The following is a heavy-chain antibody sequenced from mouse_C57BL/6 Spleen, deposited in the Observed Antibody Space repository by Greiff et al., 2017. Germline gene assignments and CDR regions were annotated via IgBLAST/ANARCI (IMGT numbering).Heavy chain of an antibody. J-gene: IGHJ2*01. CDR1: GYSFTGYY. CDR2: VNPSTGGT. CDR3: ARRTRIYSNDEVFDY. D-gene: IGHD2-12*01. V-gene: IGHV1-42*01. Sequence: VQLQQSGPELVKPGASVKISCKASGYSFTGYYMNWVKQSPEKSLEWIGEVNPSTGGTTYNQKFKAKATLTVDKSSSTAYMQLKSLTSEDSAVYYCARRTRIYSNDEVFDYWGQGTPLTVSS.